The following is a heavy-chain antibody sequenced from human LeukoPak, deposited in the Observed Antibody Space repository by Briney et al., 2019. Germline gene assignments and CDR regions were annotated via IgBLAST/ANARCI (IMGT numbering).Heavy chain of an antibody. V-gene: IGHV4-39*01. CDR1: GGSISSSNYY. D-gene: IGHD3-9*01. J-gene: IGHJ6*02. Sequence: SETLSLTCTVSGGSISSSNYYWGWIRQPPGKGLEWIGSIYYSGSTYYNPSLKSGVSISVDTSKNQFSLKLSSVTAADTAVYYCARQSSDILTGYYRGPYYYYGMDVWGQGTTVTVSS. CDR2: IYYSGST. CDR3: ARQSSDILTGYYRGPYYYYGMDV.